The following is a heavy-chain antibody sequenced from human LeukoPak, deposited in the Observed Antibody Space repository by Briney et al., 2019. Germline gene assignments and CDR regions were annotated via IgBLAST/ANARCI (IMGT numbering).Heavy chain of an antibody. D-gene: IGHD6-13*01. CDR3: ARGAILTRIAAAGTPLY. CDR1: GYTFTSYG. J-gene: IGHJ4*02. V-gene: IGHV1-18*01. Sequence: ASVKVSCKASGYTFTSYGISWVRQAPGQGLEWMGWISAYNGNTNYAQKLQGRVTMTTDTSTSTAYMELRSLRSDDTAVYYCARGAILTRIAAAGTPLYWGQGTLVTVSS. CDR2: ISAYNGNT.